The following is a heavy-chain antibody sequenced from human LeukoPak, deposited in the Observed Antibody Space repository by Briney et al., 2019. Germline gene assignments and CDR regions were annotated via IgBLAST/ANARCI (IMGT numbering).Heavy chain of an antibody. J-gene: IGHJ4*02. V-gene: IGHV3-7*01. CDR3: AREKDYDSSGFDY. Sequence: GESLRLSCAASGFTFTTYWMSWVRQPPGKGLEWVANIKQDGTEKYYVDSVKGRFTISRDNAKNSLYLQMNSLRAEDAAVYYCAREKDYDSSGFDYWGQGTLVTVSS. CDR2: IKQDGTEK. CDR1: GFTFTTYW. D-gene: IGHD3-22*01.